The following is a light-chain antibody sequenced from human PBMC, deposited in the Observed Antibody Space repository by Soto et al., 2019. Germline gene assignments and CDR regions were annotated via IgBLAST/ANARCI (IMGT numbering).Light chain of an antibody. J-gene: IGKJ4*01. Sequence: DIQMTQSPSSLSASVGDRVTITCRASQSISSYLNWYQQKPGKAPKLLIYAASSLQSGVPSRFSGSGSGTDFTLTISSLQLEDFATYYCQLSYSTPLTFGGGTKVDIK. CDR1: QSISSY. CDR2: AAS. CDR3: QLSYSTPLT. V-gene: IGKV1-39*01.